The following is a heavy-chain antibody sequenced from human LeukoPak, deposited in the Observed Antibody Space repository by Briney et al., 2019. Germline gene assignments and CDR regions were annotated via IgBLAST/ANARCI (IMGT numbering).Heavy chain of an antibody. D-gene: IGHD6-13*01. CDR3: ARGSDSSSWYFLSGAFDI. CDR2: ISSSSSYI. J-gene: IGHJ3*02. Sequence: GGSLRLSCTVSGFTVSSNSMSWVRQAPGKGLEWVSSISSSSSYIYYADSVKGRFTISRDNAKNSLYLQMNSLRAEDTAVYYCARGSDSSSWYFLSGAFDIWGQGTMVTVSS. V-gene: IGHV3-21*01. CDR1: GFTVSSNS.